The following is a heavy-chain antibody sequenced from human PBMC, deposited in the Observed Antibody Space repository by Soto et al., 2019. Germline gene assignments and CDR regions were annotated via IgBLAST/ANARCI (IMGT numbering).Heavy chain of an antibody. Sequence: PSETRSLTCTVSGGSINDFAYYWGWIRQPPGKGLEWIGTVYHNENTYYNPSLRSRVTISVDTAKNQFSLNLRSVTAADTAIYFCARRERYYGSPGWFDPWGQGALVTVSS. V-gene: IGHV4-39*01. CDR1: GGSINDFAYY. D-gene: IGHD3-16*01. CDR3: ARRERYYGSPGWFDP. J-gene: IGHJ5*02. CDR2: VYHNENT.